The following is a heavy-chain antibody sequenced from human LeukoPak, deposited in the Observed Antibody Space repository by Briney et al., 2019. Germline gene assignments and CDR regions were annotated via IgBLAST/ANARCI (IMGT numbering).Heavy chain of an antibody. J-gene: IGHJ4*02. D-gene: IGHD5-18*01. CDR2: INQGGSES. CDR3: ARDERWIQFNY. CDR1: GFTFSTYW. V-gene: IGHV3-7*03. Sequence: GGSLSLSCAASGFTFSTYWMTWVRQAPGKGLEWVANINQGGSESYYVDSVKGRFTISRDNSKNTLYLHMNGLRVEDTAIYYCARDERWIQFNYWGQGTLVTVSS.